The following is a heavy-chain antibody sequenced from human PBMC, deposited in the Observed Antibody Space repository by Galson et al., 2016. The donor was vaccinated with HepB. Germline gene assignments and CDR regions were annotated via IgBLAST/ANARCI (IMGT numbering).Heavy chain of an antibody. Sequence: SLRLSCAASGFIFSNYGMNWVRQAPGKGLEWVAVIWYDGSKKYYGDSVKGRFSLSRDNSKNTLYLQMNSLRAEDTAVYYCAKDRSYGYFGSGGMDVWGQGTTVTVSS. V-gene: IGHV3-33*06. CDR3: AKDRSYGYFGSGGMDV. J-gene: IGHJ6*02. D-gene: IGHD3-10*01. CDR2: IWYDGSKK. CDR1: GFIFSNYG.